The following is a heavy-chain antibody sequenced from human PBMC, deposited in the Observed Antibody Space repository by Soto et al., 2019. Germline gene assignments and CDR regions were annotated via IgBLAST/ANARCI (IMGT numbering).Heavy chain of an antibody. CDR3: ARVSGSYYYGMDV. CDR2: IYHSGST. Sequence: QVQLQESGPGLVKPSGTLSLTCAVSGGSISSSNWWSWVRQPPGKRLEWIGEIYHSGSTNHNPSLKSRVTISVDKSKNQFSLRLTSVTAADTAVYYCARVSGSYYYGMDVWGQGTTVTVSS. D-gene: IGHD1-26*01. CDR1: GGSISSSNW. V-gene: IGHV4-4*02. J-gene: IGHJ6*02.